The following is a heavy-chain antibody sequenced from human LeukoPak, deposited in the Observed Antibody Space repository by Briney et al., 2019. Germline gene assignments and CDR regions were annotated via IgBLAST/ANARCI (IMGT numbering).Heavy chain of an antibody. J-gene: IGHJ4*02. D-gene: IGHD3-10*01. CDR1: TCTSCNYW. CDR2: INQDGSEK. CDR3: ARSHESFASGSGDY. V-gene: IGHV3-7*05. Sequence: PGGSLRHICSASTCTSCNYWMSWVLQAPGKGLEWVANINQDGSEKYFVDSVRGRFSISRDNAKNSLYLQMNSLRAEDTAVYYCARSHESFASGSGDYWGQGTLVTVSS.